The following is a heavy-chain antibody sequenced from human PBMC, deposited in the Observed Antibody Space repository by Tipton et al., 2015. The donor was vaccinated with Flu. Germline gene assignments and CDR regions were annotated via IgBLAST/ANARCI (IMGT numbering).Heavy chain of an antibody. D-gene: IGHD6-13*01. Sequence: TLSLTCTVSGGSINNYFWTWMRQSAGKGLEWIGRNYSTGEVGYNPSLKSRVTMSVDTSKNQFSLELSSVTAADTAVYFCARGLRGGTAAGGYENWFDPWGQGSLVTASS. J-gene: IGHJ5*02. V-gene: IGHV4-4*07. CDR3: ARGLRGGTAAGGYENWFDP. CDR1: GGSINNYF. CDR2: NYSTGEV.